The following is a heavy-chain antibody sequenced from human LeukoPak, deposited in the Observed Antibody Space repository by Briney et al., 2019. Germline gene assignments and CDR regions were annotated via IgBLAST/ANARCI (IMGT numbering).Heavy chain of an antibody. J-gene: IGHJ3*02. CDR1: GGSINSSSYY. Sequence: SETLSLTCTVSGGSINSSSYYWGWIRQSPGKGLQWIGSIYYSGSTYYNPSLKSRVTISVDTSKNQFSLKLNSVTAADTAMYYCARKSVAVRDAFDIWGQGTVVTVSS. CDR2: IYYSGST. V-gene: IGHV4-39*07. CDR3: ARKSVAVRDAFDI. D-gene: IGHD6-19*01.